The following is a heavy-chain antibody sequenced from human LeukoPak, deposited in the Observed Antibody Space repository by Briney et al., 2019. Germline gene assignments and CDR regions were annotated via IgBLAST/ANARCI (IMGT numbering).Heavy chain of an antibody. CDR3: ARGGYTRLNA. Sequence: PGGSLRLSCVASGFTFSDYEMNWVHQAPGKGLEWASYIGGTGTTRYYADSVKGRFTISRDNAKNSLYLEMSSLRAEDTAVYYCARGGYTRLNAWGQGTLVIVSS. J-gene: IGHJ5*02. CDR2: IGGTGTTR. CDR1: GFTFSDYE. V-gene: IGHV3-48*03. D-gene: IGHD5-24*01.